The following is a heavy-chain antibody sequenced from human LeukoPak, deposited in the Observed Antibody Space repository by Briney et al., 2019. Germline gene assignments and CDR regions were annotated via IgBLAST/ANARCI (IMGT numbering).Heavy chain of an antibody. Sequence: SQTLXXTXXXSXXXXXGXXXVAWXWLRQSPSRGLEWLGRTYYRSKWNNDYAVSVKSRITINPDTSKNQFSLHLNSVTPEDTAVYYCARGRNSGFDYWGQGTLVTVSS. CDR1: XXXXXGXXXVA. J-gene: IGHJ4*02. CDR3: ARGRNSGFDY. CDR2: TYYRSKWNN. D-gene: IGHD2/OR15-2a*01. V-gene: IGHV6-1*01.